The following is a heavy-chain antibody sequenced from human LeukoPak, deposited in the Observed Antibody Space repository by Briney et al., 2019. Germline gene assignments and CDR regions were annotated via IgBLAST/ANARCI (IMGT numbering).Heavy chain of an antibody. V-gene: IGHV1-18*01. CDR3: AREVTNFPSYYYDSSGWLDV. J-gene: IGHJ6*04. Sequence: GASVKVSCKASGYTFTSYGIGWVRQAPGQGLEWMGWISAYNGNTNYAQKLQGRVTMTTDTSTSTAYMELRSLRSDDTAVYYCAREVTNFPSYYYDSSGWLDVWGKGTTVTVSS. CDR2: ISAYNGNT. D-gene: IGHD3-22*01. CDR1: GYTFTSYG.